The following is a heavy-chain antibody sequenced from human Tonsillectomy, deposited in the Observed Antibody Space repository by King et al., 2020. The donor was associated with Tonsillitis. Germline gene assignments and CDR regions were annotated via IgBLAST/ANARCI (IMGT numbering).Heavy chain of an antibody. J-gene: IGHJ4*02. CDR3: AEEAYSRGWYRGITDN. V-gene: IGHV3-23*04. D-gene: IGHD6-19*01. CDR1: GFTFSSYA. CDR2: ISGSGGST. Sequence: VQLVESGGGLVQPGGSLRLSCAASGFTFSSYAMSWVRQAPGKGLEWVSVISGSGGSTYYADSVKGRFTISRDNSKNTLYLQMNSLRAEDTALYYCAEEAYSRGWYRGITDNWGQGTPVTVSS.